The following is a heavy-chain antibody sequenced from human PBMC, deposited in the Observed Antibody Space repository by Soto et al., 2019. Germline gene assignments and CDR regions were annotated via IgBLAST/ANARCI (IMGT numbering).Heavy chain of an antibody. J-gene: IGHJ4*02. V-gene: IGHV3-66*01. CDR2: IYSGGST. CDR3: ARDSDYSSGYVDFGY. CDR1: GFTVSSNY. Sequence: EVQLVESGGGLVQPGGSLRLSCAASGFTVSSNYMSWVRQAPGKGLEWVSVIYSGGSTYYADSVKGRFTISRDNSKNTLYLQMNSLRAEDTAVYYCARDSDYSSGYVDFGYWGQGTLVTVSS. D-gene: IGHD3-22*01.